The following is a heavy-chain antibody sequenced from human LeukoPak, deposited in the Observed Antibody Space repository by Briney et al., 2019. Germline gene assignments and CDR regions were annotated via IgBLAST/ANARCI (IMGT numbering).Heavy chain of an antibody. Sequence: SETLSLTCTVSGGSISSYYWSWIRQPAGKGLEWIGRIYTSGSTNYNPSLKSRVTMSVDTSKNQFSLKLSSVTAADTAVYYCARVTRFNQFGELWFDYWGQGTLLTVSS. V-gene: IGHV4-4*07. J-gene: IGHJ4*02. D-gene: IGHD3-10*01. CDR2: IYTSGST. CDR3: ARVTRFNQFGELWFDY. CDR1: GGSISSYY.